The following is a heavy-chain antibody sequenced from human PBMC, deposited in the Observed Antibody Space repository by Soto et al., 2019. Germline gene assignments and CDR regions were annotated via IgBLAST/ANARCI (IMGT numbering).Heavy chain of an antibody. CDR1: GDSFTSYW. V-gene: IGHV5-51*01. D-gene: IGHD3-22*01. CDR3: ARRDRAYYYDSSGYPGAGSFEY. Sequence: PGESLKISCKGSGDSFTSYWIGWLRQMPGKGLVWMGIIYPGDPETRYSPSFQCQVTISADKSISTAYLQWSSLKASDTAMYYCARRDRAYYYDSSGYPGAGSFEYWGQGTMVTVSS. J-gene: IGHJ4*02. CDR2: IYPGDPET.